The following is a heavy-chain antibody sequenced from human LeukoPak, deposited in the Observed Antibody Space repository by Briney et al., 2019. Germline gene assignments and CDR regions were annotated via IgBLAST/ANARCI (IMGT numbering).Heavy chain of an antibody. CDR2: IYYGGSA. V-gene: IGHV4-39*01. Sequence: SETLSLTCTVSGGSISSSSYYWGWIRQPPGKGLGWIGTIYYGGSAYYNPSLKSRVTISVDTSKNQFSLKLSSVTAADTAVYYCARRTATSMSLAFDPWGQGTLVTVSS. D-gene: IGHD5-24*01. CDR3: ARRTATSMSLAFDP. J-gene: IGHJ5*02. CDR1: GGSISSSSYY.